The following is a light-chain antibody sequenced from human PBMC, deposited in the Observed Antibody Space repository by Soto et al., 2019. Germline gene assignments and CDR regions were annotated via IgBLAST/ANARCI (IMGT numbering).Light chain of an antibody. CDR1: QGIAGY. CDR3: QQYRSSRGR. CDR2: AAS. J-gene: IGKJ1*01. V-gene: IGKV1-9*01. Sequence: IQRTQSPYCLSASVGDGVTITYRASQGIAGYLAWYQQKPGKAPKLLIYAASTLQSGVPSRFSGSGSGTDFTLSTVTAEPEDFAVDPCQQYRSSRGRLAHGTKVDIK.